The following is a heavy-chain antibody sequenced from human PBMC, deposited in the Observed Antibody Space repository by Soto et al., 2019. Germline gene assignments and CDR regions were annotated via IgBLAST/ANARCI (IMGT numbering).Heavy chain of an antibody. CDR3: AAFSGYDFAFDH. V-gene: IGHV4-59*08. CDR1: GVSISNYY. CDR2: IYYSGST. D-gene: IGHD5-12*01. J-gene: IGHJ4*02. Sequence: SETLSLTCTVSGVSISNYYWSWIRQPPGKGLEWIGYIYYSGSTNYNPSLKSRVTISVDTSKNQFSLKLSSMTAADTAVYYCAAFSGYDFAFDHRGQGTPVTGSS.